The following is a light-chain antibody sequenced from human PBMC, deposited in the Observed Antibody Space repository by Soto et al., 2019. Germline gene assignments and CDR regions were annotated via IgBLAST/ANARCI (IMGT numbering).Light chain of an antibody. V-gene: IGKV2-28*01. CDR3: MQGLQTPQT. J-gene: IGKJ2*01. CDR1: QSLLHSNGYKY. CDR2: LGS. Sequence: DIVMTQSPLSLPVTPGEPASISCRSSQSLLHSNGYKYLDWYLQKPGQSPHLLIYLGSNRASGVPDRFSGSGSGTDFTLKISRVEAEDVGVYYCMQGLQTPQTFGQGTKLEIK.